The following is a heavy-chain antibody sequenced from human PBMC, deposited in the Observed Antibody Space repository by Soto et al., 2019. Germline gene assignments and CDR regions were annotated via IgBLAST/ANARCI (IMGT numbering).Heavy chain of an antibody. Sequence: GASVKVSCKASGYTFTSYGISWVRQAPGQGLEWMGWISAYNGNTNYAQKLQGRVTMTTDTSTSTAYMELRSLRSDDTAVYYCARSGDSSSWYGPRYYYYGMDVWGQGTTVTVSS. CDR1: GYTFTSYG. D-gene: IGHD6-13*01. V-gene: IGHV1-18*01. CDR3: ARSGDSSSWYGPRYYYYGMDV. J-gene: IGHJ6*02. CDR2: ISAYNGNT.